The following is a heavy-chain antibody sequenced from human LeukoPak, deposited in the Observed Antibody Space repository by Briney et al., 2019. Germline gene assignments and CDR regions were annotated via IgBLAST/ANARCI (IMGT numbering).Heavy chain of an antibody. CDR3: AKVGGNELRASHFDY. D-gene: IGHD1-1*01. Sequence: PGGSPRLSCAASGFTFSSYGMSWVRQAPGKGLEWVSAISGSGGSTYYADSVKGRFTISRDNSKNTLYLQMDSLRPEDTAVYYCAKVGGNELRASHFDYWGQGTLVTVSS. CDR2: ISGSGGST. V-gene: IGHV3-23*01. CDR1: GFTFSSYG. J-gene: IGHJ4*02.